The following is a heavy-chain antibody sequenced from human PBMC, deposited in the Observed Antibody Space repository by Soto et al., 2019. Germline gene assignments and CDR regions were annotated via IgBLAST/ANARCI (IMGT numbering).Heavy chain of an antibody. CDR2: IDPSDSYT. D-gene: IGHD6-6*01. V-gene: IGHV5-10-1*01. CDR3: ARGFEYSSSRAVGDY. Sequence: ESLKISCKGSGYSFTSYWISWVRQMPGKGLEWMGRIDPSDSYTNYSPSFQGHVTISADKSIGTAYLQWSSLKASDTAMYYCARGFEYSSSRAVGDYWGQGTLVTVSS. J-gene: IGHJ4*02. CDR1: GYSFTSYW.